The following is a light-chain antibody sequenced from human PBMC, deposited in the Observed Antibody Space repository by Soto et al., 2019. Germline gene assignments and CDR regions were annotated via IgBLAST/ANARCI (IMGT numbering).Light chain of an antibody. J-gene: IGKJ1*01. CDR1: QSLLHSDGNNY. CDR3: SQNLQTPKWT. Sequence: DIVMTQSPLSLPVTPGEPASISRRSSQSLLHSDGNNYLEWYLQKPGQSPHLLIYLGSRRSSGVTDRFSGSGSGTHFTLKISRVEADDVGVYYCSQNLQTPKWTFGQGTRVEIK. V-gene: IGKV2-28*01. CDR2: LGS.